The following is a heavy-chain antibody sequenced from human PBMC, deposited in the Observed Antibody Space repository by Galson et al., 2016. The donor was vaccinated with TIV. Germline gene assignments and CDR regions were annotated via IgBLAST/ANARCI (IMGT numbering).Heavy chain of an antibody. Sequence: SLRLSCVGSGFTFSSYEVNWVRQAPGKGLEWISYISPSGTIYYADSVKGRFTISRDNAKNSLFLQMNSLRAEDTAVYFCARVATFVGAFDIWGQGTLVTVSS. CDR3: ARVATFVGAFDI. V-gene: IGHV3-48*03. CDR2: ISPSGTI. J-gene: IGHJ3*02. CDR1: GFTFSSYE. D-gene: IGHD5-12*01.